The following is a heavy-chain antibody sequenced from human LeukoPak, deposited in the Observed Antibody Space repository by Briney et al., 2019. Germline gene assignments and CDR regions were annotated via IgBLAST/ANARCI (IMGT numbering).Heavy chain of an antibody. J-gene: IGHJ5*01. CDR3: ARESESSGWYDF. V-gene: IGHV3-43*02. CDR2: ISGDGGST. Sequence: GGSLGLSCAAPGFIFHDYAIHWVRQPPGKGLEWVSLISGDGGSTFYADSVKGRFTISGDNSKNSLYLQMSSLRIEDTALYYCARESESSGWYDFWGQGTLVTVSS. CDR1: GFIFHDYA. D-gene: IGHD3-22*01.